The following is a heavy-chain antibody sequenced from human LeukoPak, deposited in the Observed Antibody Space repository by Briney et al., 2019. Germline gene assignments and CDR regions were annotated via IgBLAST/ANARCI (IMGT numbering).Heavy chain of an antibody. CDR2: TYYRSKWHY. CDR1: GDSVSSNSAT. CDR3: ARDIVMRSGTYYVFWDRFDP. V-gene: IGHV6-1*01. Sequence: SQTLSLTCAISGDSVSSNSATWNWIRQSPSRGLEWLGRTYYRSKWHYDYAPSVKRRIAINPDTSRNQFSLQLKSVTAEDTAVYYCARDIVMRSGTYYVFWDRFDPWGEGALVTVSS. D-gene: IGHD1-26*01. J-gene: IGHJ5*02.